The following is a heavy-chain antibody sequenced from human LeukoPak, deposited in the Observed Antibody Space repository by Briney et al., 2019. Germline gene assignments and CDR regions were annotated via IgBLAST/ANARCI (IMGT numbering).Heavy chain of an antibody. V-gene: IGHV3-13*04. Sequence: GGPLRLSCAASGFTFSSYDMHWVRQATGKGLEWVSAIGTAGDTYYPGSVKGRFTISRENAKNSLYLQMNSLRAGDTAVYYCARARPHYYGSGSYGGAFDYWGQGTLVTVSS. CDR1: GFTFSSYD. CDR3: ARARPHYYGSGSYGGAFDY. J-gene: IGHJ4*02. D-gene: IGHD3-10*01. CDR2: IGTAGDT.